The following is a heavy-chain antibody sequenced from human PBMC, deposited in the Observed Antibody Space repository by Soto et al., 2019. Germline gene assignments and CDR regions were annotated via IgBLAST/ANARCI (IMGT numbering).Heavy chain of an antibody. CDR2: IYYSGST. Sequence: SETLSLTCTVSGGSVSSGSYYWSWIRQPPGKGLEWIGYIYYSGSTNYNPSLKSRVTISVDTSKNQFSLKLSSVTAADSAVYFCARLEGLATISCYFDFWGPGALVTVSS. V-gene: IGHV4-61*01. CDR1: GGSVSSGSYY. D-gene: IGHD3-9*01. J-gene: IGHJ4*02. CDR3: ARLEGLATISCYFDF.